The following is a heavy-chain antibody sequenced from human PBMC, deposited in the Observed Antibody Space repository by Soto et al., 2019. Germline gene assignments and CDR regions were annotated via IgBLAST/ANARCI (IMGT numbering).Heavy chain of an antibody. V-gene: IGHV6-1*01. CDR1: GDSVSSNSAA. CDR2: TYYRSKWYN. CDR3: ARQESSWYEALNFNWFDP. J-gene: IGHJ5*02. D-gene: IGHD6-13*01. Sequence: SQTLSLTCAISGDSVSSNSAAWNWIRQSPSRGLEWLGRTYYRSKWYNDYAVSVKSRITINPDTSKNQFSLQLNSVTPEDTAVYYCARQESSWYEALNFNWFDPWGQGTLVPVSS.